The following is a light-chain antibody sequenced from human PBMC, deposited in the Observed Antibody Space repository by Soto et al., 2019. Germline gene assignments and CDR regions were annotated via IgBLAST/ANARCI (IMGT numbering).Light chain of an antibody. CDR3: SSYASSSTLYV. Sequence: QSALTQPASVSGSPGQSITISCTGTSSDVGGYNYVSWYQQHPGKAPKLMIYHVSNRPSGVSNRFSGSKSGNTTSLTISGLQAEDEADYDCSSYASSSTLYVFGAGTKLTVL. CDR1: SSDVGGYNY. CDR2: HVS. J-gene: IGLJ1*01. V-gene: IGLV2-14*03.